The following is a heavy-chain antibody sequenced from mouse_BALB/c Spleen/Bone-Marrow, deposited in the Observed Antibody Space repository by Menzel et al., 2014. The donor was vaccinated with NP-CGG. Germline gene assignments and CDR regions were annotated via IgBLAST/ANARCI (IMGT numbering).Heavy chain of an antibody. J-gene: IGHJ3*01. CDR1: GYSITSGYY. Sequence: ESGPGLVKPSQSLSLTCSVTGYSITSGYYWNWIRQFPGNKLEWMGYISYDGSNNYNPSLKNRISISRDTSKNHFFLKLNSVTTEDTATYYCARGGCDGRGFAYWGQGTLVTVSA. CDR3: ARGGCDGRGFAY. V-gene: IGHV3-6*02. CDR2: ISYDGSN.